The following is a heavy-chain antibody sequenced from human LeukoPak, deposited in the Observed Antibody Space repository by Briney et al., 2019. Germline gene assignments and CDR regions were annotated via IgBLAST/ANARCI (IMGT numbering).Heavy chain of an antibody. CDR1: GGSISSYY. J-gene: IGHJ2*01. CDR2: IYHSGST. V-gene: IGHV4-59*04. Sequence: ESSETLSLTCTVSGGSISSYYWSWIRQPPGKGLEWIGYIYHSGSTYYNPSLKSRVTISVDRSKNQFSLKLSSVTAADTAVYYCAGTGEPWYFDLWGRGTLVTVSS. CDR3: AGTGEPWYFDL. D-gene: IGHD7-27*01.